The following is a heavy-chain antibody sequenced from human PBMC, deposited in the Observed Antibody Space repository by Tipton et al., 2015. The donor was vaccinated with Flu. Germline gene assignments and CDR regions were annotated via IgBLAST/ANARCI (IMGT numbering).Heavy chain of an antibody. V-gene: IGHV4-39*01. J-gene: IGHJ4*02. CDR3: ARHPYRDSTADY. D-gene: IGHD2-21*02. CDR1: VDSISSNDYC. CDR2: IDHSGST. Sequence: TLSLTCTVSVDSISSNDYCWGWIRQPPGKGLEWIGSIDHSGSTYYNPSLKSRVTISVDTSKNQFSLKLTSVTAADTALYYCARHPYRDSTADYWGQGALVTVSS.